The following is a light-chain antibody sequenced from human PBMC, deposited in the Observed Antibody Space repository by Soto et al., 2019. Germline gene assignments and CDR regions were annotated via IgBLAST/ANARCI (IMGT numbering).Light chain of an antibody. Sequence: ERVMTQSRTAVSVSPGEKATLSCRASQSVSSTLAWYQQNPGQAPRLLIYGASTRATGISCRFSGSGSATEFTLTLSSLQSEDFAVYYCQQYNNWPRTFGQGTKADI. CDR1: QSVSST. J-gene: IGKJ1*01. CDR2: GAS. CDR3: QQYNNWPRT. V-gene: IGKV3-15*01.